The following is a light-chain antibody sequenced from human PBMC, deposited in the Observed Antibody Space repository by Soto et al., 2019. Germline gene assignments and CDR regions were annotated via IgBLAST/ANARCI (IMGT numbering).Light chain of an antibody. Sequence: EIVLTQSPATLSLSPGERATLSCRASQSVSSYLAWYQQKPGQAPRLLIYDASNRATGIPARFSGSGSGTDVTLTISSREPEDFAVYYCQQRSNWPPKITFGGGTKVEIK. CDR1: QSVSSY. J-gene: IGKJ4*01. V-gene: IGKV3-11*01. CDR2: DAS. CDR3: QQRSNWPPKIT.